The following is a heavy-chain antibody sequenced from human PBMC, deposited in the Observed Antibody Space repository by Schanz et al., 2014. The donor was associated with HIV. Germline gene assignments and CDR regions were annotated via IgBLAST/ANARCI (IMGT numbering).Heavy chain of an antibody. Sequence: QVQLVESGGGVVQPGRSLRLSCAASGFTFSTYGMHWVRQAPGKGLGWVAVIYYDGSNKYYADSVKGRFTISRDNSKNTLYLQMTSLRAEDTAVYYCARDRQWQDYWGQGTLVTVSS. J-gene: IGHJ4*02. CDR3: ARDRQWQDY. CDR2: IYYDGSNK. V-gene: IGHV3-33*01. D-gene: IGHD6-19*01. CDR1: GFTFSTYG.